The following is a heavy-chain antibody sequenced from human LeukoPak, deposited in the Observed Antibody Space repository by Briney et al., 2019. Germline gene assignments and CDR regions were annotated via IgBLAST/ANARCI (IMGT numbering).Heavy chain of an antibody. D-gene: IGHD3-10*01. CDR1: GFSFISYG. Sequence: GGSLRLSCAASGFSFISYGMHWVRQAPGKGLEWVGVISDDGRNKKYADSVKGRFTISRDNSKNTLYLQLNSLRAEDTAVYYCARDSTYYYDSGSSGPHYFDNWGQGSLVTVSS. CDR2: ISDDGRNK. V-gene: IGHV3-30*03. J-gene: IGHJ4*02. CDR3: ARDSTYYYDSGSSGPHYFDN.